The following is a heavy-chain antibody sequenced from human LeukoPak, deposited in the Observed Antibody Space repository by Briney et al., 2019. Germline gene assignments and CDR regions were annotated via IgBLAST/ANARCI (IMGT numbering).Heavy chain of an antibody. J-gene: IGHJ4*02. CDR2: IKSKTDGGTT. V-gene: IGHV3-15*01. CDR3: PPKLGRPFSTSN. CDR1: GFTFSNAW. D-gene: IGHD2-2*01. Sequence: GGSLRLSCAASGFTFSNAWMSWVRQAPGKGLEWVGRIKSKTDGGTTDYAAPVKGRFTTSRDDSKNTLYLQMNGLKTEDTAVYYCPPKLGRPFSTSNWGQGTLVTVPS.